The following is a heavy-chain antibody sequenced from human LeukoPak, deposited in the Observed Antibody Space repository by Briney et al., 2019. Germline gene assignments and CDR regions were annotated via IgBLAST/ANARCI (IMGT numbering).Heavy chain of an antibody. V-gene: IGHV4-31*03. D-gene: IGHD2-21*02. Sequence: SETLSLTCTVSGGSISSGGYYWSWIRQHPGKGLEWIGYIYYSGSTNYNPSLKSRVTISVDTSKNQFSLKLSSVTAADTAVYYCARGGGDCGGDCYLIHYYGMDVWGQGTTVTVS. CDR3: ARGGGDCGGDCYLIHYYGMDV. J-gene: IGHJ6*02. CDR1: GGSISSGGYY. CDR2: IYYSGST.